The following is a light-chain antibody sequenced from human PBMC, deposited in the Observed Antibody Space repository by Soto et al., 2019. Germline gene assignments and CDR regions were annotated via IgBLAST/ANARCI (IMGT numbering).Light chain of an antibody. CDR1: ENISSR. Sequence: DIQMTQSPSSQSASVGDGVTITCRASENISSRLNWYQQRPGKDPQLIIYAAINVETGVPSRFSGSGSGTDFTLTIDSLQREDFATYYCQHSYSLPYTFGQGTKVEMK. J-gene: IGKJ2*01. CDR3: QHSYSLPYT. CDR2: AAI. V-gene: IGKV1-39*01.